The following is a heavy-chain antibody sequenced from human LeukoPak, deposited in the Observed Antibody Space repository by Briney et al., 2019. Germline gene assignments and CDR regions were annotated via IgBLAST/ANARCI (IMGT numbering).Heavy chain of an antibody. D-gene: IGHD3-3*01. Sequence: SETLSLTCTVSGASFSNDYWSWVRQAPGKGLEWIGYIYHNGRTNYSPSLKSRITMSIDTSQNQFSLKLTSVTAADTAVYYCARASEGIGYFDTWGRGSLVTVSS. V-gene: IGHV4-59*01. CDR1: GASFSNDY. CDR2: IYHNGRT. CDR3: ARASEGIGYFDT. J-gene: IGHJ4*02.